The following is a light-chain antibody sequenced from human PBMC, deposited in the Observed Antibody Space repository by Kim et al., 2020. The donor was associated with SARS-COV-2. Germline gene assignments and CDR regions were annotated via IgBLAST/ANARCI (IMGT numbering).Light chain of an antibody. CDR2: DAS. CDR3: QQRQT. Sequence: SSLSACVGDRVTITCKANQDISNTLNWYQQEPRKAPKLLIYDASILESGVSPRFSGSGSGTFFSLTINNLQPEDSATYFCQQRQTFGQGTKLEI. J-gene: IGKJ2*01. V-gene: IGKV1-33*01. CDR1: QDISNT.